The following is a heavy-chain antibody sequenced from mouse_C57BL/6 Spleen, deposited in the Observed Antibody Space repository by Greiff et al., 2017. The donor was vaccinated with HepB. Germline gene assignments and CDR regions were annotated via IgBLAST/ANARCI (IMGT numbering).Heavy chain of an antibody. CDR2: INPSNGGT. D-gene: IGHD1-1*01. Sequence: QVQLQQPGTELVKPGASVKLSCKASGYTFTSYWMHWVKQRPGQGLEWIGNINPSNGGTNYNEKFKSKATLTVDKSSSTAYMQLSSLPSEDSAVYYCARPITTVWYFDVWGTGTTVTVSS. J-gene: IGHJ1*03. CDR3: ARPITTVWYFDV. V-gene: IGHV1-53*01. CDR1: GYTFTSYW.